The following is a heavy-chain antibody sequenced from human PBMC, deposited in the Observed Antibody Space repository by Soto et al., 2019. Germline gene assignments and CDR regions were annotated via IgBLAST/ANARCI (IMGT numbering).Heavy chain of an antibody. D-gene: IGHD2-2*01. J-gene: IGHJ6*02. CDR1: GFTFSNAW. CDR2: IKSKTDGGTT. Sequence: GGSLGLSCSASGFTFSNAWMRWVRQAPGKGLEWVGRIKSKTDGGTTDYAAPVKGRFTISRDDSKNTLYLQMNSLKTEDTAVYYCTTTRPNRYCSSTSCPRYYGMDVWGQGTTVTVSS. V-gene: IGHV3-15*01. CDR3: TTTRPNRYCSSTSCPRYYGMDV.